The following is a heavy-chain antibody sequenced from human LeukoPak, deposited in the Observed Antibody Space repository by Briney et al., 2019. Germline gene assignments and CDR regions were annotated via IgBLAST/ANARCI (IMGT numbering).Heavy chain of an antibody. CDR1: GFTFGDHA. Sequence: GGSRRLSCTASGFTFGDHAMSWVRQAPGKGLEWVGFIRSKTYGGTTEYAASVKGRFTISRDDSKSIAYLQMNSLKTEDTAVYYCTRGPTQQWLYYGMDVWGQGTTVTVSS. D-gene: IGHD5-18*01. CDR2: IRSKTYGGTT. CDR3: TRGPTQQWLYYGMDV. V-gene: IGHV3-49*04. J-gene: IGHJ6*02.